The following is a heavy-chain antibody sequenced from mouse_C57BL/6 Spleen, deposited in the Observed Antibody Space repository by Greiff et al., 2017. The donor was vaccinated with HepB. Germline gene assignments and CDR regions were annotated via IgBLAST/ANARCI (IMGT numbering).Heavy chain of an antibody. CDR3: ARMTYSNYRSYAMDY. CDR1: GYTFTSYW. Sequence: QVQLQQPGAELVKPGASVKMSCKASGYTFTSYWITWVKQRPGQGLEWIGDIYPGSGSTNYNEKFKSKATLTVDTSSSTAYMQLSSLTSEDSAVYYCARMTYSNYRSYAMDYWGQGTSVTVSS. J-gene: IGHJ4*01. V-gene: IGHV1-55*01. D-gene: IGHD2-5*01. CDR2: IYPGSGST.